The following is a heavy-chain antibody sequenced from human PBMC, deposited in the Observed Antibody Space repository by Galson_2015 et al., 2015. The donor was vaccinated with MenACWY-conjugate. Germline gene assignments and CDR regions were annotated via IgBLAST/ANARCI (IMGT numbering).Heavy chain of an antibody. Sequence: QSGAEVKKPGESLTISCKTTGYSFTTYWIAWVRQMPGTGLEWMGLISPGDSKTRYSPAFEGQVTISADKSISTAYLQWNSLQASDTAMYYCARHPPGGRGMDVWGQGTTVTVPS. CDR3: ARHPPGGRGMDV. J-gene: IGHJ6*02. CDR1: GYSFTTYW. V-gene: IGHV5-51*01. D-gene: IGHD1-26*01. CDR2: ISPGDSKT.